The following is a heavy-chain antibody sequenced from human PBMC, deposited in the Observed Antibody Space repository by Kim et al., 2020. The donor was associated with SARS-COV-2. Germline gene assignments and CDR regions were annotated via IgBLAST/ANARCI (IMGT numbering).Heavy chain of an antibody. V-gene: IGHV3-33*01. CDR3: ATVNILTGYAHLDYYYGMDV. CDR2: IWYDGSNK. J-gene: IGHJ6*02. D-gene: IGHD3-9*01. Sequence: GGSLRLSCAASGFTFSSYGMHWVRQAPGKGLEWVAVIWYDGSNKYYADSVKGRFTISRDNSKNTLYLQMNSLRAEDTAVYYCATVNILTGYAHLDYYYGMDVWGQGTTVTVSS. CDR1: GFTFSSYG.